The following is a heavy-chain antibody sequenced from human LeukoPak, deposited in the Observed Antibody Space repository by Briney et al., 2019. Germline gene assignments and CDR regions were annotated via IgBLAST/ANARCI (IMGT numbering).Heavy chain of an antibody. Sequence: SETLSLTCAVYGGSFSGYYWSWIRQPPGKELEWIGEINHSGSTNYNPSLKSRVTMSVDTSKNQFSLKLSSVTAADTAVYYCARQPESGSYYFNWFDPWGRGTLVTVSS. V-gene: IGHV4-34*01. CDR1: GGSFSGYY. CDR3: ARQPESGSYYFNWFDP. J-gene: IGHJ5*02. CDR2: INHSGST. D-gene: IGHD1-26*01.